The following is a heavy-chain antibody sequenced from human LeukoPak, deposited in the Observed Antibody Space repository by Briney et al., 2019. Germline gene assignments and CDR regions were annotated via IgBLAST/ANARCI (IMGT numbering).Heavy chain of an antibody. J-gene: IGHJ5*02. D-gene: IGHD6-19*01. CDR2: FSSSGSTI. Sequence: GGSLRLSCAASGFTFSDYYMSWIRQAPGKGLEWVSYFSSSGSTIYYADSVKGRFTISRDNAKNSLYLQMNSLRAEDTAVYYCARASVAGILGWFDPWGQGTLVTVSS. CDR3: ARASVAGILGWFDP. CDR1: GFTFSDYY. V-gene: IGHV3-11*01.